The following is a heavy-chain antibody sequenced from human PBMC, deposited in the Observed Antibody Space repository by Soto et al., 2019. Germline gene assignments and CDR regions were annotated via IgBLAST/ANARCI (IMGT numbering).Heavy chain of an antibody. CDR2: IYPGDSDT. CDR1: GYSFTSYW. J-gene: IGHJ6*02. CDR3: ARLLGNRKIAAAVQDGMDV. V-gene: IGHV5-51*01. Sequence: PGESLKISCKGSGYSFTSYWIGWVRQMPGKGLEWMGIIYPGDSDTRYSPSFQGQVTISADKSISTAYLQWSSLKASDTAMYYCARLLGNRKIAAAVQDGMDVWGQGTTVTVSS. D-gene: IGHD6-13*01.